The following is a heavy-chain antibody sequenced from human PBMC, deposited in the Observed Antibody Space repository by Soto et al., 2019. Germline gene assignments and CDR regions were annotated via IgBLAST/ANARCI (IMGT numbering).Heavy chain of an antibody. Sequence: SETLSLTCTVSGASISGFYWSWIRKSAGKGLEWIGRIYATGTTDYNPSLKSRVMMSVDTSKKQFSLKLRSVTAAHTAVYYCVRDGTKTVRDWFDTWGQGISVTVSS. D-gene: IGHD1-1*01. CDR1: GASISGFY. CDR3: VRDGTKTVRDWFDT. V-gene: IGHV4-4*07. J-gene: IGHJ5*02. CDR2: IYATGTT.